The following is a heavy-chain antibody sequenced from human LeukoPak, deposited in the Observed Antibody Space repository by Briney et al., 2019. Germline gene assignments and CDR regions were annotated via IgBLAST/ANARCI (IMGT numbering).Heavy chain of an antibody. CDR1: GGSISGYY. D-gene: IGHD1-20*01. CDR2: IYTSGST. V-gene: IGHV4-4*07. J-gene: IGHJ4*02. CDR3: ARVELNNWNDLYYFDY. Sequence: SETLSLTCTVSGGSISGYYWSWIRQPAGKGLEWIGRIYTSGSTNYNPSLKSRVTMSVDTSKNQFSLKLSSVTAADTAVYYCARVELNNWNDLYYFDYWGQGTLVTVSS.